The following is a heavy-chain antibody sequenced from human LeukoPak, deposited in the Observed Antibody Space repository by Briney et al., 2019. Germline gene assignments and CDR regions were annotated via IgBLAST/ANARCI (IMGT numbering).Heavy chain of an antibody. CDR2: IYYSGST. CDR3: ARVSLRAFDI. Sequence: SETLSLTCTVSGGSISSYYWSWIRQPPGKGLEWIGYIYYSGSTNYNPSLKSRVTISVDTSKNQFSLKLSSVTAADTAAYYCARVSLRAFDIWGQGTMVTVSS. CDR1: GGSISSYY. V-gene: IGHV4-59*01. J-gene: IGHJ3*02.